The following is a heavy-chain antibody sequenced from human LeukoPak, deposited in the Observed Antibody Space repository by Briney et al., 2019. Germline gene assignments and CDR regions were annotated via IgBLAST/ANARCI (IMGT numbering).Heavy chain of an antibody. CDR3: ARDGAMVRGVIITNSGWFDP. CDR2: IIPIFGTA. V-gene: IGHV1-69*06. J-gene: IGHJ5*02. D-gene: IGHD3-10*01. Sequence: SVKVSCKASGGTFSSYAISWVRQAPGQGLEWMGGIIPIFGTANYAQKFQGRVTITADKSTSTAYMELSSLRSEDTTVYYCARDGAMVRGVIITNSGWFDPWGQGTLVTVSS. CDR1: GGTFSSYA.